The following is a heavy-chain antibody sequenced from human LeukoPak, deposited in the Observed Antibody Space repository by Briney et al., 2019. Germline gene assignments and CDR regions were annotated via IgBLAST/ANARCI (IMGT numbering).Heavy chain of an antibody. CDR2: IVVGSGNT. CDR1: GFTFTSSA. V-gene: IGHV1-58*01. J-gene: IGHJ4*02. D-gene: IGHD6-13*01. Sequence: SVKVSCKASGFTFTSSAVQWVRQARGQRLEWIGWIVVGSGNTNYAQKFQERVTITRDMSTSTAYMELSSLRSEDTAVYYCAAGFGGIAAAGTFDYWGQGTLVTVSS. CDR3: AAGFGGIAAAGTFDY.